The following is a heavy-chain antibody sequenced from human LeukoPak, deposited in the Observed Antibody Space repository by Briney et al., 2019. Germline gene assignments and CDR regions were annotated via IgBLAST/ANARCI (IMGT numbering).Heavy chain of an antibody. V-gene: IGHV3-7*01. CDR3: ARDSRSTLQGNGDYQIMDV. CDR2: IKEDGREK. D-gene: IGHD4-17*01. J-gene: IGHJ6*04. CDR1: GFTFSSYW. Sequence: GESLKISCAASGFTFSSYWMSWVRQAPGKGLEWVGNIKEDGREKYFVDSVKGRFTISRDNAKNSLYLQMSSLRAEDTAVYYCARDSRSTLQGNGDYQIMDVWGKGTTVTVSS.